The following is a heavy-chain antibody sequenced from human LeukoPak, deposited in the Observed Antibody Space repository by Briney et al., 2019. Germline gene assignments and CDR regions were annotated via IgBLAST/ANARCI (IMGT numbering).Heavy chain of an antibody. V-gene: IGHV1-8*01. J-gene: IGHJ5*02. CDR1: GYTFTSYD. D-gene: IGHD3-10*01. CDR3: ARALSGLLWFGESLNWFDP. Sequence: ASVKASCKASGYTFTSYDINWVRQATGQGLEWMGWMNPNSGNTGYAQKFQGRVTMTRNTSISTAYMELSSLRSEDTAVYYCARALSGLLWFGESLNWFDPWGQGTLVTVSS. CDR2: MNPNSGNT.